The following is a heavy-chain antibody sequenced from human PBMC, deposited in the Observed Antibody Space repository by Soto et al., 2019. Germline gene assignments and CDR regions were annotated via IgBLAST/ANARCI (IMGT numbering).Heavy chain of an antibody. V-gene: IGHV1-69*01. CDR1: GGTFSSYA. Sequence: QVQLVQSGAEVKQPGSSVKVSCKASGGTFSSYAISWVRQSPGQGLEWMGGIIPIFGTANYAQKFQGRVTIPADESTSTAYMELSSLRSEDTAVYYCARDGTYNWIKYNWFDPWGQGTLVTVSS. J-gene: IGHJ5*02. CDR2: IIPIFGTA. CDR3: ARDGTYNWIKYNWFDP. D-gene: IGHD1-20*01.